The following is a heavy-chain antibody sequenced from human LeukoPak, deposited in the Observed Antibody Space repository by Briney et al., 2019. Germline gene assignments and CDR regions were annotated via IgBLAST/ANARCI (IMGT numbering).Heavy chain of an antibody. V-gene: IGHV3-30*18. CDR2: ISYDGSNK. CDR1: GFTFSSYG. Sequence: PGGSLRLSCAASGFTFSSYGMHWVRQAPGKGLEWVAVISYDGSNKYYADSVKGRFTISSDNSKNTLYLQMNSLRAEDTAVYYCAKGLSSGCPHYWGQGTLVTVSS. CDR3: AKGLSSGCPHY. D-gene: IGHD6-19*01. J-gene: IGHJ4*02.